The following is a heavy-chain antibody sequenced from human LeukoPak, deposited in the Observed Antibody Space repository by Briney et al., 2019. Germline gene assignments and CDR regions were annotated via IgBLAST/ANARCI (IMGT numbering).Heavy chain of an antibody. D-gene: IGHD5-18*01. CDR2: IYHSGST. CDR3: ARAGYSYEFDS. V-gene: IGHV4-4*02. CDR1: GGSISSNTW. Sequence: PSETLSLTCAVSGGSISSNTWWTWVRQPPGKGLEWIGEIYHSGSTNYNPSLKSRVTISVDKSKNQFSLKLSSVTAADTAMYYCARAGYSYEFDSWGQGTLVTVSS. J-gene: IGHJ4*02.